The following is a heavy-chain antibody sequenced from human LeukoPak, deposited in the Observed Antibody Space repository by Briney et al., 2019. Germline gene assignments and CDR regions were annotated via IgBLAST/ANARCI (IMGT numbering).Heavy chain of an antibody. D-gene: IGHD5-12*01. J-gene: IGHJ6*03. Sequence: GGSLRLSCAASGFTFSSYWMSWVRQAPGKGLEWVASIKQDGSETRYVDSMKGRFTIFRDNTKTSLYLQMNSLRAEDTAVYYCARGKPLRGRHYYYYFMDVWGKGTTVTVSS. CDR2: IKQDGSET. CDR3: ARGKPLRGRHYYYYFMDV. CDR1: GFTFSSYW. V-gene: IGHV3-7*01.